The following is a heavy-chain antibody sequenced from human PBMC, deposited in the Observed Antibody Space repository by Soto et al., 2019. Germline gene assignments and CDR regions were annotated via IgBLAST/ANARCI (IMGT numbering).Heavy chain of an antibody. J-gene: IGHJ3*02. Sequence: GESLKISCKGSGYNFANYWIGWVRQMPGKGLEWMGMIFPGDSDTKNSPSLQGQITMSVDESDSSAYLQWRSLKASDTAMYYCAAGYTTGPDAFDIWGQGTMVTV. D-gene: IGHD6-13*01. CDR2: IFPGDSDT. V-gene: IGHV5-51*01. CDR3: AAGYTTGPDAFDI. CDR1: GYNFANYW.